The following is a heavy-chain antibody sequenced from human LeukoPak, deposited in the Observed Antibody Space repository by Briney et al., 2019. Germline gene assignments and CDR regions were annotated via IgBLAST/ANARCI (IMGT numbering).Heavy chain of an antibody. CDR3: ARGLGYCTNGVCYLNY. D-gene: IGHD2-8*01. CDR2: INPNSGGT. J-gene: IGHJ4*02. CDR1: GYTFTGYY. V-gene: IGHV1-2*02. Sequence: ASVKVSCKASGYTFTGYYMHWVRQAPGQRLEWMGWINPNSGGTNYAQKFQGRVTMTRDTSISTAYMELSRLRSDNTAVYYCARGLGYCTNGVCYLNYWGQGTLVTVSS.